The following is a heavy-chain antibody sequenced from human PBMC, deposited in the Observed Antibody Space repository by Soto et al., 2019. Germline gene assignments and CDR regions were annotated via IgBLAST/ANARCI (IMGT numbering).Heavy chain of an antibody. CDR3: LKPYDY. V-gene: IGHV3-64D*06. J-gene: IGHJ4*02. CDR1: GFIFSSYV. Sequence: GGSLRLSCSPSGFIFSSYVMHWVRQAPGKGLEYVSAISTHGGTTYYADSVKGRFTISRDNSMNTLYLQMSSLRTEDTAVYYCLKPYDYWGQGTLVTVSS. CDR2: ISTHGGTT.